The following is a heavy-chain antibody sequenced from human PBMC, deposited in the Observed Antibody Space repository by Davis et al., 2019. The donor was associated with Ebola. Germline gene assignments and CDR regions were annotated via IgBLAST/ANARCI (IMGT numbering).Heavy chain of an antibody. Sequence: GESLKISCAASGFTFSSYAISWVRQAPGKGLEWVSAISGSGGSTYYADSVKGRFTISRDNSKNTLYLQMNSLRAEDTAVYYCAKDMYSSGWYWDYWGQGTLVTVSS. CDR2: ISGSGGST. CDR3: AKDMYSSGWYWDY. V-gene: IGHV3-23*01. D-gene: IGHD6-19*01. J-gene: IGHJ4*02. CDR1: GFTFSSYA.